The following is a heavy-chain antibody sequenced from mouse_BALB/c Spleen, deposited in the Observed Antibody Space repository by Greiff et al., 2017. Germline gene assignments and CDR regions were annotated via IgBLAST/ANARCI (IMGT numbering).Heavy chain of an antibody. CDR2: ISDGGSYT. V-gene: IGHV5-4*02. Sequence: EVKVVESGGGLVKPGGSLKLSCAASGFTFSDYYMYWVRQTPEKRLEWVATISDGGSYTYYPDSVKGRFTISRDNAKNNLYLQMSSLKSEDTAMYYCARDMVTTSFAYWGQGTLVTVSA. CDR3: ARDMVTTSFAY. CDR1: GFTFSDYY. D-gene: IGHD2-1*01. J-gene: IGHJ3*01.